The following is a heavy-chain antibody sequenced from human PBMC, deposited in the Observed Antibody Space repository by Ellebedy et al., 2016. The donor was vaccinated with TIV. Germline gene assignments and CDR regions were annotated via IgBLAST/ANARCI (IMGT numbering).Heavy chain of an antibody. V-gene: IGHV4-39*07. CDR3: ASSYYDILTGSYWYFDL. CDR1: GGSISSSSYY. Sequence: MPSETLSLTCTVSGGSISSSSYYWGWIRQPPGKGLEWIGSIYYSGSTYYNPSLKSRVTISVDTSKNQFSLKLSSVTAADTAVYYRASSYYDILTGSYWYFDLWGRGTLVTVSS. D-gene: IGHD3-9*01. CDR2: IYYSGST. J-gene: IGHJ2*01.